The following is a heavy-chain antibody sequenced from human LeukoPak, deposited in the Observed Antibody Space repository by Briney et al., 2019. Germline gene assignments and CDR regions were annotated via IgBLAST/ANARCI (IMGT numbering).Heavy chain of an antibody. D-gene: IGHD3-22*01. Sequence: PGGSLSLFCAASGFTVTNNYMSWVRQARGKWLEWVSVIYSAGTTYYADSVKGRFTISRQNPENTLFLQMNSLRPEDTAVYYCARVLGYDSSGYYRGYFDYWGQGTLVTVSS. CDR3: ARVLGYDSSGYYRGYFDY. CDR2: IYSAGTT. CDR1: GFTVTNNY. J-gene: IGHJ4*02. V-gene: IGHV3-53*04.